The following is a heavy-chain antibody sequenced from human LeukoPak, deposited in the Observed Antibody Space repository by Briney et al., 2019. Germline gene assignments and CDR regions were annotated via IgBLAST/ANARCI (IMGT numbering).Heavy chain of an antibody. CDR1: GFTFTDYY. Sequence: ASVKVSCKASGFTFTDYYMHWVRQAPGEGLEWMGWINPNSGGTNYAQNFRGRVIMTRDTSINTAYMELSRLRSDDTAVYYCARGLDALYYYFTDVWGKGTPVTVSS. J-gene: IGHJ6*03. V-gene: IGHV1-2*02. CDR2: INPNSGGT. CDR3: ARGLDALYYYFTDV.